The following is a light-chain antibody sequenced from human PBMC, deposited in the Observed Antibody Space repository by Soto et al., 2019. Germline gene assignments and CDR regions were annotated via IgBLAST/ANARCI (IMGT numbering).Light chain of an antibody. CDR1: SSDVGRYNY. CDR2: DVS. Sequence: QSVLAQPASVSGSRGQSITISCTGTSSDVGRYNYVSWFQQHPGKVPKLIIYDVSNRPPGVSNRFSGSKSGNTASLTISGLQAEDEADYYCSSYTSSSTYVFGNGTKVTVL. V-gene: IGLV2-14*03. CDR3: SSYTSSSTYV. J-gene: IGLJ1*01.